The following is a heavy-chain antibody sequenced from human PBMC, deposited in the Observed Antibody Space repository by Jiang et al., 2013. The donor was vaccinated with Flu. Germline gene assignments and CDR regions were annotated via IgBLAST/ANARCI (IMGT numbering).Heavy chain of an antibody. D-gene: IGHD5-18*01. V-gene: IGHV3-23*01. CDR2: ISGSGGST. J-gene: IGHJ6*02. Sequence: SSYAMSWVRQAPGKGLEWVSAISGSGGSTYYADSVKGRFTISRDNSKNTLYLQMNSLRAEDTAVYYCAKQQHSLGYYGMDVVGPRDHGHRLL. CDR3: AKQQHSLGYYGMDV. CDR1: SSYA.